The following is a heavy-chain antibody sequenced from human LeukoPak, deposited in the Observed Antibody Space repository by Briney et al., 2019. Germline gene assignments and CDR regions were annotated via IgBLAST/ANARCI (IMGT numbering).Heavy chain of an antibody. V-gene: IGHV4-59*12. CDR2: IYYSGST. D-gene: IGHD3-10*01. Sequence: SETLSLTCTVSGGSISSYYWSWIRQPPGKGLEWIGYIYYSGSTNYNPSLKSRVTISVDTSKNQFSLKLSSVTAADTAVYYCARGRFGDIFSTNWYFDLWGRGTLVTVSS. J-gene: IGHJ2*01. CDR1: GGSISSYY. CDR3: ARGRFGDIFSTNWYFDL.